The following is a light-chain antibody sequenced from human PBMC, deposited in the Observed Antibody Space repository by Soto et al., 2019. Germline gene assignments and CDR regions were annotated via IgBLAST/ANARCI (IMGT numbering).Light chain of an antibody. CDR3: CSYAGSSTLGV. CDR2: EGS. Sequence: QSALTQPASVSGSPGQSITISCTGTSSDVGSYNLVSWYQQHPGKAPKLMIYEGSKRPSGVSNRFSGFKSGNTASLTISGLQAEDEADDYCCSYAGSSTLGVLGTGTKLTVL. J-gene: IGLJ1*01. V-gene: IGLV2-23*01. CDR1: SSDVGSYNL.